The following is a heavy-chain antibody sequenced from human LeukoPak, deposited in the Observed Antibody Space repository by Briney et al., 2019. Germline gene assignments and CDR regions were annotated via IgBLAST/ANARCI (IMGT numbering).Heavy chain of an antibody. V-gene: IGHV1-46*01. CDR1: GYTFTSYY. D-gene: IGHD6-19*01. Sequence: ASVKVSCKASGYTFTSYYMHWVRQAPGQGLEWMGIINPSGGSTSYAQKLQGRVTMTTDTSTSTAYMELRSLRSDDTAVYFCVREYSSGWYRRGGYFDYWGQGTLVTVSS. CDR3: VREYSSGWYRRGGYFDY. J-gene: IGHJ4*02. CDR2: INPSGGST.